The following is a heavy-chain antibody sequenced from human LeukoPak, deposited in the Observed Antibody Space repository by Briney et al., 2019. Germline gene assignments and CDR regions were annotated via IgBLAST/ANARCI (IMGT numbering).Heavy chain of an antibody. D-gene: IGHD6-6*01. CDR1: GDSVSNNSVT. J-gene: IGHJ4*02. V-gene: IGHV6-1*01. CDR3: AWRGTSSGLAFDS. CDR2: TYYRSTWSN. Sequence: SQTLSLTCAISGDSVSNNSVTWNWIRQSPSRGLEWLGRTYYRSTWSNDYAVSVKSRITINADTSKNQFSLQLNSVTPEDTAVYYCAWRGTSSGLAFDSWGQGTLVTVSS.